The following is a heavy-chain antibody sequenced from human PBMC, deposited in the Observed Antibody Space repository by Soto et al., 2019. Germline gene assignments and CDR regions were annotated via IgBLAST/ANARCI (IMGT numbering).Heavy chain of an antibody. V-gene: IGHV4-31*03. CDR1: GASISSGSCY. J-gene: IGHJ6*02. Sequence: QVQLQESGPGLVKPSETLSLTCIFSGASISSGSCYWSWIRQPPGNGLEWIGYIDFSGSTYYNPSHKSRLNISVDTSKNQFSLKLSYVTAADTAVYYCARGSHYDILCGKGMDDWGQGSPVTVSS. D-gene: IGHD3-9*01. CDR2: IDFSGST. CDR3: ARGSHYDILCGKGMDD.